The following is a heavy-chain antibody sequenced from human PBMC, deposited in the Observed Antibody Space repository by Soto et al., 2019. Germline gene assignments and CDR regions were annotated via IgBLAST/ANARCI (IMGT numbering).Heavy chain of an antibody. CDR3: ARGPVAVAGEAYDAFDI. CDR1: GYSLTCDY. V-gene: IGHV1-2*04. Sequence: GSSVNGACKGSGYSLTCDYVRWVRQAPGQGLEWMGWINPNSGGTNYAQKFQGWVTMTRDTSISTAYMELSRLRSDDTAVYYCARGPVAVAGEAYDAFDIWGQGTMVTVSS. J-gene: IGHJ3*02. CDR2: INPNSGGT. D-gene: IGHD6-19*01.